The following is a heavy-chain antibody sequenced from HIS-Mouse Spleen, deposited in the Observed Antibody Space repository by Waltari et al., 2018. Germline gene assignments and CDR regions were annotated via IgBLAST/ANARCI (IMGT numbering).Heavy chain of an antibody. CDR2: IYYSGST. J-gene: IGHJ4*02. D-gene: IGHD3-10*01. V-gene: IGHV4-39*07. CDR3: ARAYYYGSGSYYKGYFDY. CDR1: GGSISSSSYY. Sequence: QLQLQESGPGLVKPSETLSLTCTVSGGSISSSSYYWGWIRQPPGKGLEWIGCIYYSGSTYYNPSLKSRVTISVDTSKNQFSLKLSSVTAADTAVYYCARAYYYGSGSYYKGYFDYWGQGTLVTVSS.